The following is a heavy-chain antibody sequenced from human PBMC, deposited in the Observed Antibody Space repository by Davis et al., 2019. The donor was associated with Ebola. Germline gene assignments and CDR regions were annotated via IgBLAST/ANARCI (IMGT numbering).Heavy chain of an antibody. V-gene: IGHV3-23*01. CDR3: AAEGRSSRPGY. Sequence: GESLKISCAASGFTFSSYAMHWVRQAPRKGLEWVSVVKSDSDTYHAGSVKGRFSISRDNSKNTLHLQMNGLGAEDTAVYYCAAEGRSSRPGYWGQGTLVTVSS. J-gene: IGHJ4*02. CDR2: VKSDSDT. CDR1: GFTFSSYA. D-gene: IGHD3-10*01.